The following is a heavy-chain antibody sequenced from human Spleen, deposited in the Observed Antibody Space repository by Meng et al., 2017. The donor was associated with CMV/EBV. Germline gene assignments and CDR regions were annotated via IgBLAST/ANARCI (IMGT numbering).Heavy chain of an antibody. J-gene: IGHJ4*02. CDR3: ARDQRQGGQLSTGTFDS. V-gene: IGHV3-7*01. D-gene: IGHD1-1*01. CDR2: VKDDGGEK. Sequence: GGSLRLSCAASGFSFSRYWMSWVRQAPGKGLEWVANVKDDGGEKYYVDSVKGRFSISRDNAKNSLFLQMNSLRVEDTAVYYCARDQRQGGQLSTGTFDSWGQGTLVTVSS. CDR1: GFSFSRYW.